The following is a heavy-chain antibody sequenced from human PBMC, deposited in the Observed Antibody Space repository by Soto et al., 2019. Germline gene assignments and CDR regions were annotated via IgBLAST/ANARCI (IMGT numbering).Heavy chain of an antibody. CDR3: TRHASGGDYRFDY. D-gene: IGHD4-17*01. CDR2: IYYSGST. J-gene: IGHJ4*02. Sequence: SETLSLTCTVSGDSISSYYWSWIRQPPGEGLEWIGYIYYSGSTKNNPSLKSRVTISVDTSKNQFSLNLSSVTAADTAVYYCTRHASGGDYRFDYWGQGTLVTVSS. CDR1: GDSISSYY. V-gene: IGHV4-59*08.